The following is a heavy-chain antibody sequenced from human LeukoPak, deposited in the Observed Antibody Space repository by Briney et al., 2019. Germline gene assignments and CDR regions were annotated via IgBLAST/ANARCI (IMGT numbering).Heavy chain of an antibody. V-gene: IGHV3-23*01. CDR1: GFTFSSYA. CDR3: ARGAFDYISSSGEWMGDY. D-gene: IGHD6-6*01. CDR2: ISGSGGST. J-gene: IGHJ4*02. Sequence: GGSLRLSCAASGFTFSSYAMSWVRQAPGKGLEWVSAISGSGGSTYYADSVKGRFTISRDNSKNTLYLQMNSLRAEDTAVYYCARGAFDYISSSGEWMGDYWGQGTLVTVSS.